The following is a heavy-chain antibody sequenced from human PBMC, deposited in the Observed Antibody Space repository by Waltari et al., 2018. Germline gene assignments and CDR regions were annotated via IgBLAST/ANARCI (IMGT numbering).Heavy chain of an antibody. CDR1: GYRFSNYW. J-gene: IGHJ4*02. CDR2: IYPGDSDT. V-gene: IGHV5-51*01. D-gene: IGHD3-16*01. Sequence: EVQLVQSGAEVKKPGESLKISCKGSGYRFSNYWIGGVRQMPGKGLEWMGVIYPGDSDTRYRPSFQGQVTISADKSISTAYLQWSSLKASDTAMYYCGRLGDGYNNDYWGQGTLVTVSS. CDR3: GRLGDGYNNDY.